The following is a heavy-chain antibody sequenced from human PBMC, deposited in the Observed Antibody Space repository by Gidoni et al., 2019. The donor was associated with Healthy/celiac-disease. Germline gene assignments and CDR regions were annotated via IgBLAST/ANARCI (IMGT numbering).Heavy chain of an antibody. V-gene: IGHV3-33*01. D-gene: IGHD3-22*01. CDR3: ARGDGYYYDSSGYYQGYFDL. Sequence: QVQLVESGGGVVQPGRSLRPTCAASGFIFSSYGMHWVRQAPGKGLEWVAVIWNYGSKKYYADYVKGRFTISRDNSENTLYLQMNSLRAEDTAVYYCARGDGYYYDSSGYYQGYFDLWGRGTLVTVSS. CDR2: IWNYGSKK. CDR1: GFIFSSYG. J-gene: IGHJ2*01.